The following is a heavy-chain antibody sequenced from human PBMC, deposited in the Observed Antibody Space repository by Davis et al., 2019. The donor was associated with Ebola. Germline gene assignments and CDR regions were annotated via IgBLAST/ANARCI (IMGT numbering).Heavy chain of an antibody. Sequence: MPSETLSLTCTVSGGSISSSSYYWGWIRQPPGKGLEWIGSIYYNGSTYYNPSLKSRVTISVDTSKNQFSLKLSSVTAADTAVYYCARGGAVAGPWGQGTLVTVSS. CDR2: IYYNGST. D-gene: IGHD6-19*01. CDR3: ARGGAVAGP. CDR1: GGSISSSSYY. V-gene: IGHV4-39*01. J-gene: IGHJ5*02.